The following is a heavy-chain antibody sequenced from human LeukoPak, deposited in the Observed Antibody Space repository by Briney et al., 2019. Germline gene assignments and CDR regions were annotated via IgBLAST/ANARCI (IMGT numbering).Heavy chain of an antibody. D-gene: IGHD4-23*01. CDR1: GFTFSSYS. CDR2: ISSSSSTI. J-gene: IGHJ4*02. Sequence: GGSLRLSCAASGFTFSSYSMNWVRQAPGKGLEWVSYISSSSSTIYYTDSVKGRFTISRDNAKSSLYLQMNSLRAEDTAVYYCAITPKVVTPSSWGQGTLVTVSS. V-gene: IGHV3-48*04. CDR3: AITPKVVTPSS.